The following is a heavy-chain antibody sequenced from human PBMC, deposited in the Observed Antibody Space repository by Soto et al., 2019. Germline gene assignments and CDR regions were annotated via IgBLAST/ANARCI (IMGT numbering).Heavy chain of an antibody. CDR1: GFICSSYD. Sequence: GGSLRLSCAVSGFICSSYDMSWVRQAPGKGLEWVSTILVGGSTHYEDSVKGRFTISRDTSKNTVYLQMNSLTAGDTAFYCCAKATATSGGAFEIYGQGTMVTVSS. D-gene: IGHD1-1*01. V-gene: IGHV3-23*01. CDR2: ILVGGST. J-gene: IGHJ3*02. CDR3: AKATATSGGAFEI.